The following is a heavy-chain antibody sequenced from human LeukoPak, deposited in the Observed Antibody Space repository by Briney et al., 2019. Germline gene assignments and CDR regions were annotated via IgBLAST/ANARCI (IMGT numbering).Heavy chain of an antibody. V-gene: IGHV3-7*01. CDR3: ARDHAYRADY. CDR1: GCTFSNDW. CDR2: INQDESKK. J-gene: IGHJ4*02. D-gene: IGHD2-2*01. Sequence: GGSLRLACAASGCTFSNDWMCWVRQAPGMGLEWVANINQDESKKYYADSVKGRFTISRDNAKNSLYLQMSSLTAEDTAIYYCARDHAYRADYWGQGTLVTVSS.